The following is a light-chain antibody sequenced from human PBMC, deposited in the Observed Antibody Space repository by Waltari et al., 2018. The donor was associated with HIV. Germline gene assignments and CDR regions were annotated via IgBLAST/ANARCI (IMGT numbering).Light chain of an antibody. CDR1: ASTIGNNF. Sequence: QSVLTQAPSVSRPPGQRVIMSCSGRASTIGNNFVSWFQQVSGRAPRLVIYRNDQRPSGVPDRISAAKSGSSASLAITGLRSGDEAVYFCGSWDDNLSHWVFGGGTKLTV. V-gene: IGLV1-47*01. CDR3: GSWDDNLSHWV. J-gene: IGLJ3*02. CDR2: RND.